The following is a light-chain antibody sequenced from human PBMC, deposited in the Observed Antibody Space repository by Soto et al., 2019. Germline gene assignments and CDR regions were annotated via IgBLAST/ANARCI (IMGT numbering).Light chain of an antibody. V-gene: IGLV2-14*01. CDR3: SSYTGSSPYV. Sequence: QSVLTQPASVSGSPGQSITISCTGTSSDVGGYNFVSWYQQHPGKAPKLLIYDVSDRPSGVSSCFSGYKSGNTASLTISGPQAEDEADYYCSSYTGSSPYVFGTGTQLPVL. CDR2: DVS. CDR1: SSDVGGYNF. J-gene: IGLJ1*01.